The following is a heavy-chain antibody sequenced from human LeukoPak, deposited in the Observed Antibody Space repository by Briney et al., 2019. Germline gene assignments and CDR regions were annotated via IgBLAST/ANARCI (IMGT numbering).Heavy chain of an antibody. J-gene: IGHJ5*02. CDR1: GFTFSNYA. D-gene: IGHD3-10*01. CDR3: AKHRGAIAMIRGVTIPFDP. Sequence: PGGSLRLSCVASGFTFSNYAMSWVRQAPGKGLEWLSAISGGGGSTNYADSVKGRFTISRDNAKNTVYLQMNSLRDVDTAVYYCAKHRGAIAMIRGVTIPFDPWGQGTLVTVSS. V-gene: IGHV3-23*01. CDR2: ISGGGGST.